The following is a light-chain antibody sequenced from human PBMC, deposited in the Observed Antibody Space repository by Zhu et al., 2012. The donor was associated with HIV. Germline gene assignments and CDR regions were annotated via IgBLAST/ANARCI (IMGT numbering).Light chain of an antibody. CDR1: RTITANY. CDR2: DTS. CDR3: QHET. V-gene: IGKV3D-20*02. Sequence: EIELTQSPDILSLSPGERATLSCRASRTITANYLAWYQQKPGHAPRLLIYDTSRRATGVPDRFTGSGSGTEFSLTISRLEPEDFAVYYCQHETFGQGTKVDIK. J-gene: IGKJ1*01.